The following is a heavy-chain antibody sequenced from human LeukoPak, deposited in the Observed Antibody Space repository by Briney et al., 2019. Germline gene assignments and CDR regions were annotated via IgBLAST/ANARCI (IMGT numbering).Heavy chain of an antibody. CDR1: GYAFTGYY. V-gene: IGHV1-2*02. Sequence: ASVKVSCKASGYAFTGYYMHWVRQAPGQGLEWMGWINPNSGGAKYAQKFQGRVTMTRDTSISTAYMELSRLRSDDTAVYYCAREITKYYYDSSGYYPYYFDYWGQGTLVTVSS. CDR3: AREITKYYYDSSGYYPYYFDY. J-gene: IGHJ4*02. D-gene: IGHD3-22*01. CDR2: INPNSGGA.